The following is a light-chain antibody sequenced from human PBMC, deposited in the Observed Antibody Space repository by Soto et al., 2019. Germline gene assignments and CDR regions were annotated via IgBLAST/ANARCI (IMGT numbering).Light chain of an antibody. CDR1: QSVSSN. V-gene: IGKV3-11*01. CDR3: QQRSNWPPTWT. J-gene: IGKJ1*01. Sequence: EIVMTQFPATLSVSPGERATLSCRASQSVSSNLAWYQQKRGQAPRLLIYDASNRATGIPARFSGSGSGTDFTLTISSLEPEDFAVYYCQQRSNWPPTWTFGQGTKV. CDR2: DAS.